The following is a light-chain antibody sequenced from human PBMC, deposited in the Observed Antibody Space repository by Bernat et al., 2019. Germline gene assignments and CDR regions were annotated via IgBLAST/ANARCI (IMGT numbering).Light chain of an antibody. Sequence: EIVLTQSPGTLSLSSGERATLSCRASQSVSSSYLAWYQQKPGQAPRLLIYGGCSRATGILDRFSGSGSGTDLTLTLSRLEPTDFPVYYWQQLGTFGRGAKL. CDR1: QSVSSSY. CDR2: GGC. V-gene: IGKV3-20*01. J-gene: IGKJ2*01. CDR3: QQLGT.